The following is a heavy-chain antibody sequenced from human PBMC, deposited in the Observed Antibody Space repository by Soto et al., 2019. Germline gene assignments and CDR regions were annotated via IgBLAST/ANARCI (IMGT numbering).Heavy chain of an antibody. V-gene: IGHV1-18*01. CDR3: ARTTVTASYYYMDV. CDR1: GYTFTNYG. CDR2: ISTYNGNT. Sequence: ASVKVSCKASGYTFTNYGFTWVRQAPGQGLEWLGWISTYNGNTKYAQKVLGRLTMTTDTSTSTANMELTSLRSDDTALYYCARTTVTASYYYMDVWGKGSTVTVSS. J-gene: IGHJ6*03. D-gene: IGHD4-17*01.